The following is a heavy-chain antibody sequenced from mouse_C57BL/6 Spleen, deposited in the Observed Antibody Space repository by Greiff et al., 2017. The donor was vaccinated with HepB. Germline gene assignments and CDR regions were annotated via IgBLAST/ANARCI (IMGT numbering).Heavy chain of an antibody. CDR2: IYPGDGDT. D-gene: IGHD2-2*01. Sequence: VMLVESGAELVKPGASVKISCKASGYAFSSYWMNWVKQRPGKGLEWIGQIYPGDGDTNYNGKFKGKATLTADKSSSTAYMQLSSLTSEDSAVYFCAKYGYDYYAMDYWGQGTSVTVSS. V-gene: IGHV1-80*01. CDR1: GYAFSSYW. CDR3: AKYGYDYYAMDY. J-gene: IGHJ4*01.